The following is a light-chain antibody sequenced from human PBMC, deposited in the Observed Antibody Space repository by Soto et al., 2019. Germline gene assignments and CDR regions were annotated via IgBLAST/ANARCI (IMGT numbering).Light chain of an antibody. Sequence: EIVMTQSPPTLSISPGERATLSCRASQSVSSRLAWYQRKPGQAPRLLIYDASTRATGIPARFSGSGSGADFTLTISSLQSEDFPIYYCQQYNNWPWTFGQGTKVDIK. J-gene: IGKJ1*01. V-gene: IGKV3-15*01. CDR2: DAS. CDR1: QSVSSR. CDR3: QQYNNWPWT.